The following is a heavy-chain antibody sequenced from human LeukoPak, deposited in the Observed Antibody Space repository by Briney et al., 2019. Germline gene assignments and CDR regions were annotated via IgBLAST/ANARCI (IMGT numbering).Heavy chain of an antibody. CDR3: ARHVRERGYSYGYDY. Sequence: SETLSLTCTVSGSSISSYYWSWIRQPPGKGLEWIGYIYTSGSTNYNPSLKSRVTISVDTSKNQFSLKLSSVTAADTAVYYCARHVRERGYSYGYDYWGQGTLVTVSS. CDR2: IYTSGST. J-gene: IGHJ4*02. V-gene: IGHV4-4*09. CDR1: GSSISSYY. D-gene: IGHD5-18*01.